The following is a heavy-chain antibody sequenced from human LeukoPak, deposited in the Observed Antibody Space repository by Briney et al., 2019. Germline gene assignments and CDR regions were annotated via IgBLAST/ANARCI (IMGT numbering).Heavy chain of an antibody. V-gene: IGHV4-31*03. Sequence: TSQTLSLTCSVSGDSISRGGDYWTWIRQHPEKGLEWIGYISGSGSTYYSPSLRSRVTVSADTSKNQFSLKPSSVTAADTAVYYCARGDVGADDAFDIWGQGTMVTVSS. CDR3: ARGDVGADDAFDI. J-gene: IGHJ3*02. CDR1: GDSISRGGDY. CDR2: ISGSGST. D-gene: IGHD1-26*01.